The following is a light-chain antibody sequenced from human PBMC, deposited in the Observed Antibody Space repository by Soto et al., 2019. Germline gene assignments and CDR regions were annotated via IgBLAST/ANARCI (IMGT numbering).Light chain of an antibody. J-gene: IGKJ5*01. Sequence: EIVMTQSPATLSVSPGERATLSCRASQTVTSNYLAWYQQKPGQAPMLLIDGASTRAFGIPDRCRGSGSGTDFTLTISIQEPEDFAVYYCQRYGGSPYTFGQGTRLEIK. CDR2: GAS. CDR3: QRYGGSPYT. CDR1: QTVTSNY. V-gene: IGKV3-20*01.